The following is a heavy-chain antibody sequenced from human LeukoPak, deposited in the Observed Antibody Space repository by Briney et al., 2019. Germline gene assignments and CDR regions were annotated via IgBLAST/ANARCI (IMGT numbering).Heavy chain of an antibody. D-gene: IGHD3-22*01. V-gene: IGHV3-23*01. CDR1: GFTFSSYA. CDR3: AKDRPNYYGSNGHYYRRDGDY. J-gene: IGHJ4*02. CDR2: TSGDGGAT. Sequence: GGSLRLSCAASGFTFSSYAMSWVRQSIGKGLEWVSSTSGDGGATYYSNSVKGRFTISRDNSRNTLYLQMNSLRAEDAAVYYCAKDRPNYYGSNGHYYRRDGDYWGQGTLVTVSS.